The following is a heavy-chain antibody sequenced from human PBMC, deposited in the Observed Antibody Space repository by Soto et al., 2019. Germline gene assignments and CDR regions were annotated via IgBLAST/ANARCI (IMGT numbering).Heavy chain of an antibody. CDR2: IIPILGIA. CDR1: GGTFSSYT. J-gene: IGHJ4*02. D-gene: IGHD3-10*01. Sequence: QVQLVQSGAEVKKPGSSVKVSCKASGGTFSSYTISWVRQAPGQGLEWMGRIIPILGIANYAQQFQGRVTITADKSTSTAYMELSSLGSEDTAVYYCARGSLDGSGSAARYYFDYWGQGTLVTVSS. CDR3: ARGSLDGSGSAARYYFDY. V-gene: IGHV1-69*02.